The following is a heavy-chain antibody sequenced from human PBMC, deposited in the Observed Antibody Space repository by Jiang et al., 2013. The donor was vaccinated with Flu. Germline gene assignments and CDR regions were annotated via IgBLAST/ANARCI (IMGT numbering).Heavy chain of an antibody. CDR1: GYTFTGYY. D-gene: IGHD3-10*01. Sequence: CKASGYTFTGYYMHWVRQAPGQGLEWMGWINPNSGGTNYAQKFQGRVTMTRDTSISTAYMELSRLRSDDTAVYYCARGMGRYGSGSYQLSFDFWGQGTLVTVSS. CDR2: INPNSGGT. J-gene: IGHJ4*02. CDR3: ARGMGRYGSGSYQLSFDF. V-gene: IGHV1-2*02.